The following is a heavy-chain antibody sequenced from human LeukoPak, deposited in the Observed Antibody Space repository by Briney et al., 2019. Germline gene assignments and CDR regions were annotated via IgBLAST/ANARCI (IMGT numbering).Heavy chain of an antibody. CDR3: ALHPGIGSVFFDY. CDR1: GFTFSSYG. D-gene: IGHD1-14*01. CDR2: ISGSGGST. V-gene: IGHV3-23*01. J-gene: IGHJ4*02. Sequence: GGTLRLSCAASGFTFSSYGMSWVRQAPGKGLEWVSVISGSGGSTYYADSVKGRFTISRDNSKNTLYLQMNSLRAEDTAVYYCALHPGIGSVFFDYWGQGTLVTVSS.